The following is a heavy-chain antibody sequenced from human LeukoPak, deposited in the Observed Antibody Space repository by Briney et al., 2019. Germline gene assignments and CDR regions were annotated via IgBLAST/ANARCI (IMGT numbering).Heavy chain of an antibody. CDR3: ARELTIFGVEDAFDI. V-gene: IGHV3-11*04. J-gene: IGHJ3*02. CDR2: ISRSGSNI. D-gene: IGHD3-3*01. Sequence: GGSLRLSCAASGFTFSDYYMSWIRQAPGKGLEWVSYISRSGSNIYYADSVKGRFTISRDNAKNSLYLQMNSLRAEDTAVYYCARELTIFGVEDAFDIWGQGTMVTVSS. CDR1: GFTFSDYY.